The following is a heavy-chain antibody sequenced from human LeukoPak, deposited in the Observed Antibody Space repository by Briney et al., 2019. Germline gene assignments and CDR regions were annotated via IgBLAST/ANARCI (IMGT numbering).Heavy chain of an antibody. J-gene: IGHJ4*02. D-gene: IGHD1-26*01. CDR2: INWDGGST. CDR1: GFTFDDYG. Sequence: GESLRLSCAASGFTFDDYGTSWVRQAPGKGLEWVSGINWDGGSTGYADSVKGRFTISRDNAKNSLYLQMNSLRAEDTALYYCARGYSGSPTRGDYFDYWGQGTLVTVSS. V-gene: IGHV3-20*04. CDR3: ARGYSGSPTRGDYFDY.